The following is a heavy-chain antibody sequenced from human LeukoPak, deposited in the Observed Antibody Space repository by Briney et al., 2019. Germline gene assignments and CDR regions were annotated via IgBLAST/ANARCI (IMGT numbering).Heavy chain of an antibody. Sequence: GGSLRLSCAASGFTFSSYSMNWVRQGPGKGLEWVSATSSSSDYIFYADSVQGRFTISRDNAVNSLFLQMNSLRAEDTAVYYCASRYCTSTNCYAFDIWGQRTMVTVSS. D-gene: IGHD2-2*01. CDR1: GFTFSSYS. J-gene: IGHJ3*02. CDR3: ASRYCTSTNCYAFDI. V-gene: IGHV3-21*01. CDR2: TSSSSDYI.